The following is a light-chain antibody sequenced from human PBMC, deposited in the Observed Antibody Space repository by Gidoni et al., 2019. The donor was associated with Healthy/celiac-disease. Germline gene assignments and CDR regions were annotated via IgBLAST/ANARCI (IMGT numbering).Light chain of an antibody. Sequence: DTQITQSPSTLSATVGDRVTITCRASQSISSWLAWYQQKPGKAPKLLIYKASSLESGVPSRFSGSGSGTEFTLTISSLQPDDFATYYCQQYNSYPCSFXQXTKLEIK. CDR1: QSISSW. CDR3: QQYNSYPCS. V-gene: IGKV1-5*03. J-gene: IGKJ2*04. CDR2: KAS.